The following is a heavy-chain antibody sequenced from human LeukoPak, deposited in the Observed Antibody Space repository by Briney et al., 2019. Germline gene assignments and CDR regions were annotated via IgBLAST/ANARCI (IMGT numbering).Heavy chain of an antibody. CDR3: ARDPTVSVPDYFDY. V-gene: IGHV3-30-3*01. CDR2: ISYDGGLQ. J-gene: IGHJ4*02. D-gene: IGHD4-11*01. Sequence: AGGSLRLSCAAPGFSFNSYTMHWVRQSPDKGLEWVAVISYDGGLQFYGDSVKGRFIISRDNSRNTLYLQMNSLGPEDTAVYYCARDPTVSVPDYFDYWGQGILVTVSS. CDR1: GFSFNSYT.